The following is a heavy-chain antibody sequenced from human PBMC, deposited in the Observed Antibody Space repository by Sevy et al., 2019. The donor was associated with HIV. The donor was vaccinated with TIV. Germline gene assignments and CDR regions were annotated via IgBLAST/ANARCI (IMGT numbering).Heavy chain of an antibody. Sequence: GGSLRLCCTASGFTFSDYYMSWIRQAPGKGLEWVSDISTSSNYINYADSVKGRFTISRHNAKNSLYLQMNSLRAEDTAVYFCARVRYNYGQHYFDYWGQGTLVTVSS. V-gene: IGHV3-11*06. CDR2: ISTSSNYI. D-gene: IGHD5-18*01. J-gene: IGHJ4*02. CDR3: ARVRYNYGQHYFDY. CDR1: GFTFSDYY.